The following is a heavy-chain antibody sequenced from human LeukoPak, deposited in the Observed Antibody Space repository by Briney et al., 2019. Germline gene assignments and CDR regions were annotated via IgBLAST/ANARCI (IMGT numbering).Heavy chain of an antibody. CDR2: IIPIFGTA. D-gene: IGHD3-10*01. J-gene: IGHJ3*02. CDR1: GGTFSSYA. V-gene: IGHV1-69*13. CDR3: ARDRGSGGLDAFDI. Sequence: ASVKVSCKASGGTFSSYAISWVRQAPGQGLEWMGGIIPIFGTANYAQKFQGRVTITADESTSTAYMELSSLRSEDTAVYYCARDRGSGGLDAFDIWGQGTMVTVSS.